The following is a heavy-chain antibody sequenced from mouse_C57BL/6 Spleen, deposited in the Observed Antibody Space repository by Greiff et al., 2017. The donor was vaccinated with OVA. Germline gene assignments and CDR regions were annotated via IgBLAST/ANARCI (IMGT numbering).Heavy chain of an antibody. CDR2: ISDGGSYT. D-gene: IGHD4-1*01. CDR3: ARDRGGTDAMDY. CDR1: GFTFSSYA. J-gene: IGHJ4*01. V-gene: IGHV5-4*01. Sequence: EVMLVESGGGLVKPGGSLKLSCAASGFTFSSYAMSWVRQTPEKRLEWVATISDGGSYTYYPDNVKGRFTISRDNAKNNLYLQMSHLKSEDTAMYYCARDRGGTDAMDYWGQGTSVTVSS.